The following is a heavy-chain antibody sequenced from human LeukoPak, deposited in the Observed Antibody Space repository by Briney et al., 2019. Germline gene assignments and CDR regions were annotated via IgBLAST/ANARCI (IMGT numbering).Heavy chain of an antibody. D-gene: IGHD1/OR15-1a*01. V-gene: IGHV4-30-4*01. CDR1: GGSISSGDYY. Sequence: SEALSLTCTVSGGSISSGDYYWSWIRQPPGKGLEWIGYIYYSGSTNYNPSLKSRVTISVDTSKNQFSLKLSSVTAADTAVYYCARHRGTTGVRNWFDPWGQGTLVTVSS. CDR3: ARHRGTTGVRNWFDP. CDR2: IYYSGST. J-gene: IGHJ5*02.